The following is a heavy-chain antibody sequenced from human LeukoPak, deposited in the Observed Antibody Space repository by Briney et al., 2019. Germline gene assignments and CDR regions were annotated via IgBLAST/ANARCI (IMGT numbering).Heavy chain of an antibody. J-gene: IGHJ3*02. CDR3: ARQVRDVPGAFDI. CDR2: IDPSDSYT. CDR1: GYRFTTYW. Sequence: GEPLKISCKASGYRFTTYWITWVRQIPGKGLEWMGRIDPSDSYTNCSPSFQGHVTSSTDMSISTAYLQWSRLKASGTAMYYCARQVRDVPGAFDIWGQGTMVTVSS. V-gene: IGHV5-10-1*01. D-gene: IGHD5-24*01.